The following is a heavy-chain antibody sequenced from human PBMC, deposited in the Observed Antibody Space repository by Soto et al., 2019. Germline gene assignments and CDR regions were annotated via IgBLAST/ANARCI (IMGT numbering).Heavy chain of an antibody. V-gene: IGHV1-3*01. CDR2: INDGNGNT. J-gene: IGHJ4*01. D-gene: IGHD6-19*01. CDR3: ARLPRIGVAVYDF. CDR1: GYTFTYNA. Sequence: QVQLVQSGSEVKKPGASVRVTCKASGYTFTYNAIHWVRQAPEQRLEWMGWINDGNGNTKHSQKLKGRVTINTDPPDSTAYMELSSLRSEDTTVYFCARLPRIGVAVYDFWGHGTIVTVFS.